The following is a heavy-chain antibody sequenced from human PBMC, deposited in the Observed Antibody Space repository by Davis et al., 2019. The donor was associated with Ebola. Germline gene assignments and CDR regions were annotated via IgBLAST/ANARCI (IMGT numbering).Heavy chain of an antibody. Sequence: ASVKVSCKASGYTFTSYDINWVRQATGQGLEWMGWMNPNSGNTGYAQKFQGRVTITRNTSISTAYMELSSLRSEDTAVYYCARVALLRVDFWSRYFGHYYYYYGTDVWGQGTTVTVSS. V-gene: IGHV1-8*03. J-gene: IGHJ6*02. CDR2: MNPNSGNT. CDR3: ARVALLRVDFWSRYFGHYYYYYGTDV. D-gene: IGHD3-3*01. CDR1: GYTFTSYD.